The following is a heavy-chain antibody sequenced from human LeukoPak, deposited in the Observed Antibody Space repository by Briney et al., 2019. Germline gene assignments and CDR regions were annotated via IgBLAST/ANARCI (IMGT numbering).Heavy chain of an antibody. CDR1: GFTFSSYA. J-gene: IGHJ6*02. CDR3: ARDSPRNGMDV. Sequence: GGSLRLSCAASGFTFSSYAMHWVRQAPGKGLEWVAVISYDGSNKYYADSVKGRFTISRDNSKNTLYLQMNSLRAEDTAVYYCARDSPRNGMDVWGQGTTVTVSS. V-gene: IGHV3-30-3*01. CDR2: ISYDGSNK.